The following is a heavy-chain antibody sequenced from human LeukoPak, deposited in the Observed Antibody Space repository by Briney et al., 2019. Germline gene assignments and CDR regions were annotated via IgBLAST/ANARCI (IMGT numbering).Heavy chain of an antibody. CDR1: GGSISSGGYS. J-gene: IGHJ4*02. Sequence: PSETLSLTCTVSGGSISSGGYSWSWIRQHSGKGLKWIGYIYYSGSTYYNPSLKSRVTISVDTSKNQFSLKLSSVTAADTAVYYCARVSRNYDFWSGYKIGPFDYWGQGTLVTVSS. V-gene: IGHV4-31*03. D-gene: IGHD3-3*01. CDR3: ARVSRNYDFWSGYKIGPFDY. CDR2: IYYSGST.